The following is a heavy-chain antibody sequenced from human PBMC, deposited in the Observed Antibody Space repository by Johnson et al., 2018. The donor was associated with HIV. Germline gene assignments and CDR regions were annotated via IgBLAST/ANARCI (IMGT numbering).Heavy chain of an antibody. J-gene: IGHJ3*02. Sequence: VQLVESGGGVVRPGRSLRLSCAASGFSFSSYAMHWVRQAPGKGLEWVAVVSYDRSESYYADSVKGRFTISRANPWNTLYLQMNNLTSEDTAVYYCARENYDYVWESYRKGGAFDIWGQGTMVTVSS. D-gene: IGHD3-16*02. CDR3: ARENYDYVWESYRKGGAFDI. CDR2: VSYDRSES. CDR1: GFSFSSYA. V-gene: IGHV3-30*04.